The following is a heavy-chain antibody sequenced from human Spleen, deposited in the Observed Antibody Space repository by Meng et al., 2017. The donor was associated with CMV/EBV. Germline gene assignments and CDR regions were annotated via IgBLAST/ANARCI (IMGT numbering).Heavy chain of an antibody. CDR2: IYYSGST. J-gene: IGHJ6*02. CDR1: GGSISSSSYY. CDR3: ARDLLGGSYSYYYGMDV. Sequence: SETLSLTCTVSGGSISSSSYYWGWIRQPPGKGLEWIGSIYYSGSTYYNPSLKSRVTISVDTSKNQFSLKLSSVTAADTAVYYCARDLLGGSYSYYYGMDVWGQGTTVTVSS. D-gene: IGHD1-26*01. V-gene: IGHV4-39*07.